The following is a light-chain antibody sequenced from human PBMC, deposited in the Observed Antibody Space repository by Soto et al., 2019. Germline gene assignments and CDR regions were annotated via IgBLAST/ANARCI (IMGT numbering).Light chain of an antibody. J-gene: IGKJ5*01. CDR3: QQYGRSPPIT. CDR2: DAS. CDR1: QSVSSNS. V-gene: IGKV3-20*01. Sequence: NVLTQSPGTLSLSPGERATLSCRASQSVSSNSLAWYQQKPGQAPRLLIYDASSRATGIPGRFSGSGSGTDFTLTISRLEPEDFGVYYCQQYGRSPPITFGQGTRLEIK.